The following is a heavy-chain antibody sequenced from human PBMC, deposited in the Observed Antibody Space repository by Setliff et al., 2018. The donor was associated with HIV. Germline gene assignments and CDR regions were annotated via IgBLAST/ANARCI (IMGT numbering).Heavy chain of an antibody. D-gene: IGHD3-10*01. CDR1: GFTFSSYE. V-gene: IGHV3-48*03. CDR2: ISSSGSTI. J-gene: IGHJ4*02. CDR3: ARASTYYFASGTREFDY. Sequence: PGGSLRLSCAASGFTFSSYEMNWVRQAPGKGLEWVSYISSSGSTIYYADSVKGRFTISRDNSKNTLYLQMNSLRVEDTAVYYCARASTYYFASGTREFDYWGQGSLVTVSS.